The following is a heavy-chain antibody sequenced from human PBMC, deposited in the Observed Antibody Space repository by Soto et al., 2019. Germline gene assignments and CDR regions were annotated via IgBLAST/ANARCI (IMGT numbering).Heavy chain of an antibody. CDR3: ASSYYYDSSGYYSGSPVPVAYFDY. V-gene: IGHV4-31*03. J-gene: IGHJ4*02. CDR1: GGSISSGGYY. Sequence: PSGTLSLTCTVSGGSISSGGYYWTWIRQHPGKGLEWIGYIYYSGSTYYNPSLKSRVTIPVDTSKNQFSLKLSSVTASDTAVYYCASSYYYDSSGYYSGSPVPVAYFDYWGQGTLVTVSS. CDR2: IYYSGST. D-gene: IGHD3-22*01.